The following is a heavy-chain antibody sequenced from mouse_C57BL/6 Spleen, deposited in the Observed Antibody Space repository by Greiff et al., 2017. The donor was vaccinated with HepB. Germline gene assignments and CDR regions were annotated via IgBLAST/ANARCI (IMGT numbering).Heavy chain of an antibody. D-gene: IGHD2-5*01. V-gene: IGHV1-75*01. Sequence: VQLQQSGPELVKPGASVKISCKASGYTFTDYYINWVKQRPGQGLEWIGWIFPGSGSTYYNEKFKGKATLTVDKSSSTAYMLLSSLTSEDSAVYFCARSAYYSNSWYFDVWGTGTTVTVSS. CDR2: IFPGSGST. CDR3: ARSAYYSNSWYFDV. CDR1: GYTFTDYY. J-gene: IGHJ1*03.